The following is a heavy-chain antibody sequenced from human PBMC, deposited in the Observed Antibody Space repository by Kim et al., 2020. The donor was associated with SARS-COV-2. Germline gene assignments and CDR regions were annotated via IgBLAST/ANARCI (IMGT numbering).Heavy chain of an antibody. V-gene: IGHV4-31*03. CDR3: ARYQTQQSPAHSVWFDP. Sequence: SETLSLTCTVSGGSISSGGYYWSWIRQHPGKGLEWFGYIYYSGSTYYNPSLKSRVTISVDTSKNQFSLKLSSVTAADTAVYYCARYQTQQSPAHSVWFDPWGQGTLVTVSS. CDR2: IYYSGST. CDR1: GGSISSGGYY. J-gene: IGHJ5*02.